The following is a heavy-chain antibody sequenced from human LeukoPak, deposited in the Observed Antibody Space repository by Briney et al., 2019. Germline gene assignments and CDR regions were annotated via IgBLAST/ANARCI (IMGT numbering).Heavy chain of an antibody. CDR3: ANLPLYSSSSGADY. D-gene: IGHD6-6*01. V-gene: IGHV3-23*01. J-gene: IGHJ4*02. Sequence: GGSLRLSCAASGFTVSSNYMSWVRQAPGKGLEWVSAISGSGGSTYYADSVKGRFTISRDNSKNTLYLQMNSLRAEDTAVYYCANLPLYSSSSGADYWGQGTLVTVSS. CDR2: ISGSGGST. CDR1: GFTVSSNY.